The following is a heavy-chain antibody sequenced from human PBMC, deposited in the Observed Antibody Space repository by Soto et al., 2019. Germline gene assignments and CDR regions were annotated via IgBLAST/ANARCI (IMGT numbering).Heavy chain of an antibody. CDR1: GGSISSGNSYS. D-gene: IGHD3-16*01. CDR3: ARAVAPYLGTWFDP. J-gene: IGHJ5*02. CDR2: ISHTGST. V-gene: IGHV4-30-2*01. Sequence: SETLSLTCAVSGGSISSGNSYSWSWIRQPPGEGLEWIGSISHTGSTSYNPSLKGRVTMSVDKSKNQFSLKLSSVTAADMAVYYCARAVAPYLGTWFDPWGQGTLVTVSS.